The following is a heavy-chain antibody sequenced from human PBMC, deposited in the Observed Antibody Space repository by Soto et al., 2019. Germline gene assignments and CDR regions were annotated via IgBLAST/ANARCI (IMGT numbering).Heavy chain of an antibody. CDR2: IWYDGSNK. Sequence: GGSLRLSCAASGFTFSSYGMHWVRQAPGKGLEWVAVIWYDGSNKYYADSVKGRFTISRDNSKNTLYLQMNSLRAEDTAVYYCARDSRYCSGGSCYTVDYWGQGTLVTVSS. CDR1: GFTFSSYG. V-gene: IGHV3-33*01. J-gene: IGHJ4*02. D-gene: IGHD2-15*01. CDR3: ARDSRYCSGGSCYTVDY.